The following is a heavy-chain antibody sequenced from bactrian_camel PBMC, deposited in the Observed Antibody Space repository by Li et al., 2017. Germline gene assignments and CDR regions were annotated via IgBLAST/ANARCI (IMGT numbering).Heavy chain of an antibody. CDR3: AVDRSPFSFQRGLPRLFGASD. Sequence: HVQLVESGGDSVQAGGSLTLSCAASGLVYPFWSMAWFRQAPGKEREGVARIDSRGTTEYVSSAKGRFTVFKGNAGKTLYLQMNSLRPEDTAMYYCAVDRSPFSFQRGLPRLFGASDRGQGTQVTVS. D-gene: IGHD4*01. V-gene: IGHV3S61*01. CDR1: GLVYPFWS. J-gene: IGHJ4*01. CDR2: IDSRGTT.